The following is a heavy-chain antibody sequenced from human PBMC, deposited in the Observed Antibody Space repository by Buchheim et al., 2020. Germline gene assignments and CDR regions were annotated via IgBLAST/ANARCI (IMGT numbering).Heavy chain of an antibody. D-gene: IGHD6-6*01. Sequence: EVQLVESGGGLVQPGGSLRLSCAASGFTFSSYWMSWVRQAPGKGLEWVANIKQDGSEKYYVDSVKGRFTISRDNAKNSPYLQMNSLRAEDTAVYYCARVRSIAARPEVFDYWGQGTL. CDR3: ARVRSIAARPEVFDY. J-gene: IGHJ4*02. CDR2: IKQDGSEK. V-gene: IGHV3-7*01. CDR1: GFTFSSYW.